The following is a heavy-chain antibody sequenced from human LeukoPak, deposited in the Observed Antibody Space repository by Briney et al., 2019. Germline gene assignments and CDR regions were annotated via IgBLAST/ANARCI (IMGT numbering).Heavy chain of an antibody. J-gene: IGHJ4*02. V-gene: IGHV3-23*01. CDR1: GLTFSSYA. CDR2: IRGTGTTT. D-gene: IGHD6-19*01. Sequence: PGGSLRLSCAASGLTFSSYAMNWVRQAPGKGLEWVSTIRGTGTTTYYADSVKGRFTISRDNSKNTLYLEISSLRVEDTAVYYCAKDYISGWYGNHFDRWGQGTLVTVSP. CDR3: AKDYISGWYGNHFDR.